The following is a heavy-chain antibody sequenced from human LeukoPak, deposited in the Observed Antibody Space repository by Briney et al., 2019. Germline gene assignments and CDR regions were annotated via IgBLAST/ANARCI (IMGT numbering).Heavy chain of an antibody. V-gene: IGHV1-2*02. J-gene: IGHJ4*02. CDR3: ASGSSSDY. CDR1: GYTFTDCI. Sequence: EASVKVSCRASGYTFTDCIVHWVRQAPGQGLEWMGCINPASGGTSYAQRFQGRVTMTRDTSISTAYMELNRLISDDTAVYYCASGSSSDYWGQGTLVTVSS. D-gene: IGHD6-13*01. CDR2: INPASGGT.